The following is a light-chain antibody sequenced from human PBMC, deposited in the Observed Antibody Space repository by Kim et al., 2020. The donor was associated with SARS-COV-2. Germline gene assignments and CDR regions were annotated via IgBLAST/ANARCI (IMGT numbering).Light chain of an antibody. V-gene: IGKV3-15*01. CDR2: GAS. CDR3: QQYNNWIT. Sequence: SVSPGERATPSRRASQSVSSNLAWYQQKPGQAPRLLIYGASTRATGIPARFSGSGSGTEFTLTISSLQSEDFAVYYCQQYNNWITFGQGTRLEIK. J-gene: IGKJ5*01. CDR1: QSVSSN.